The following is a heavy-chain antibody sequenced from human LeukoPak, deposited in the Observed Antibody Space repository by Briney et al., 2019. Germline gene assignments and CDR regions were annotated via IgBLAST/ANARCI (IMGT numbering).Heavy chain of an antibody. CDR3: ARDYNWNFANSSPFDY. CDR2: ILPAFGTA. Sequence: GASVKVSCKSSGDTPHSHAISWVRHPPGQGLQWLGRILPAFGTANYAQTFQGRVTITADNSTRTAYMEMSSLRSEDTAVYYCARDYNWNFANSSPFDYWGQGTLVTVSS. V-gene: IGHV1-69*06. J-gene: IGHJ4*02. CDR1: GDTPHSHA. D-gene: IGHD1-7*01.